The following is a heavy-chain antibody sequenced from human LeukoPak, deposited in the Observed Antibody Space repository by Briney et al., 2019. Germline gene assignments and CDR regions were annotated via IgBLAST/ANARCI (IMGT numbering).Heavy chain of an antibody. CDR2: IKQDGSEK. Sequence: GGSLRLSCAASGFTFSSYWMSWVRQAPGKGLEWVANIKQDGSEKYYVDSVKGRFTISRDNAKNSLYLQMNSLRAEDTAVYYCARDLWAANCSGGSCPYWGQGTLVTVSS. J-gene: IGHJ4*02. V-gene: IGHV3-7*01. CDR1: GFTFSSYW. CDR3: ARDLWAANCSGGSCPY. D-gene: IGHD2-15*01.